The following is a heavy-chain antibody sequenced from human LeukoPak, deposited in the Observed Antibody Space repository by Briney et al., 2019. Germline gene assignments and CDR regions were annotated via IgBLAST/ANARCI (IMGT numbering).Heavy chain of an antibody. D-gene: IGHD1-1*01. CDR3: ARDERQREGFDP. Sequence: NSGGSLRLSCAASGFTFSSYSMNWVRQAPGKGLEWVSSISSSSSYIYYADSVKGRFTISRDNAKNSLYLQMNSLRAEDTAVYYCARDERQREGFDPWGQGTLVTVSS. J-gene: IGHJ5*02. CDR2: ISSSSSYI. V-gene: IGHV3-21*01. CDR1: GFTFSSYS.